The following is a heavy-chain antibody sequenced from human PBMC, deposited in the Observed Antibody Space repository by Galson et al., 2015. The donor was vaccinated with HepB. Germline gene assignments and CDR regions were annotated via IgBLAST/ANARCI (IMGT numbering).Heavy chain of an antibody. Sequence: SLRLSCAASGFTFSSHSMNWVRQAPGKGLEWVPYISSGSSTIYYADSVKGRYTISRDNAKNSLFLQMNSLRDEDTAMYYCAREVSIFGGGAFDIWGQGTMVTVSS. V-gene: IGHV3-48*02. D-gene: IGHD3-3*01. J-gene: IGHJ3*02. CDR3: AREVSIFGGGAFDI. CDR1: GFTFSSHS. CDR2: ISSGSSTI.